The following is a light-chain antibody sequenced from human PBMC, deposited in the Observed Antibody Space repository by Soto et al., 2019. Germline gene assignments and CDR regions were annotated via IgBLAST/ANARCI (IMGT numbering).Light chain of an antibody. J-gene: IGLJ3*02. V-gene: IGLV2-23*02. CDR2: EVS. CDR1: SSDVGSYNL. CDR3: CSYAGSSTFGV. Sequence: QSALTQPASVSGSPGQSITISCTGTSSDVGSYNLVSWYQQHPGKAPKLMICEVSKRPSGVSNRFSGSKSGNTASLTISGLQAEDEADYYCCSYAGSSTFGVFGGGTKPPS.